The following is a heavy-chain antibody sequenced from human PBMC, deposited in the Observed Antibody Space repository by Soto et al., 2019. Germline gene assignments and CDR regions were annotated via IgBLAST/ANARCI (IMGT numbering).Heavy chain of an antibody. D-gene: IGHD5-18*01. V-gene: IGHV3-33*01. CDR2: IWYDGSNK. CDR3: ARDKGIQLWLDPFVDYYYYYGMDV. J-gene: IGHJ6*02. CDR1: GFTFSSYG. Sequence: GGSLRLSCAASGFTFSSYGMHWVRQAPGKGLEWVAVIWYDGSNKYYADSVKGRFTISRDNSKNTLYLQMNSLRAEDTAVYYCARDKGIQLWLDPFVDYYYYYGMDVWGQGTTVTVSS.